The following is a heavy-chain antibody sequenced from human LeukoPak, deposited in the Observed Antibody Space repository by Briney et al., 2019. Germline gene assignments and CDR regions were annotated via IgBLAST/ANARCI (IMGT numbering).Heavy chain of an antibody. V-gene: IGHV3-9*01. CDR3: AKAVYYDSSGYFDY. J-gene: IGHJ4*02. CDR1: GFTFDDYA. Sequence: GGSLRLSCAASGFTFDDYAMHWVRQAPGKGLEWVSGISWNSGSIGYADSVKGRFTISRDNAKNSLYLQMNSLRAEDTALYYCAKAVYYDSSGYFDYWGQGTLVTVSS. CDR2: ISWNSGSI. D-gene: IGHD3-22*01.